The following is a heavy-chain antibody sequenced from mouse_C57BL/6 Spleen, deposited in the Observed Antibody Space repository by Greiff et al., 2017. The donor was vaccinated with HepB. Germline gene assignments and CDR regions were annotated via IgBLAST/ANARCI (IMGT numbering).Heavy chain of an antibody. Sequence: EVQLVESVAELVRPGASVKLSCTASGFNIKNTYMHWVKQSPGQGLEWIGRIYPANGNTKYAPKFQGKATITADTSSNTAYLQLSSLTSEDTAIYYCVYYYGSSWFAYWGQGTLVTVSA. V-gene: IGHV14-3*01. CDR1: GFNIKNTY. D-gene: IGHD1-1*01. CDR2: IYPANGNT. CDR3: VYYYGSSWFAY. J-gene: IGHJ3*01.